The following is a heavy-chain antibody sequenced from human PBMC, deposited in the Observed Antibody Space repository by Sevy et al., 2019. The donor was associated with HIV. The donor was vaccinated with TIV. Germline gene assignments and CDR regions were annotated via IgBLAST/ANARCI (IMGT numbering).Heavy chain of an antibody. CDR2: ISPYDSTT. D-gene: IGHD3-10*01. CDR3: AKHHGFGSGSLYYYFGMDV. V-gene: IGHV5-51*01. Sequence: GESLKISCKGSGYSFTSYWIGWVRQMPGKGLEWMGIISPYDSTTKYSPSFQGLVTISADKSINTAYLQWSSLKASDTAMYYCAKHHGFGSGSLYYYFGMDVWGQGTTVTVSS. J-gene: IGHJ6*02. CDR1: GYSFTSYW.